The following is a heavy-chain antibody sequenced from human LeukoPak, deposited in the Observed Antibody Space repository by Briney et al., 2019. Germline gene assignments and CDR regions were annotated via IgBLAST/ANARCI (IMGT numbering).Heavy chain of an antibody. CDR1: GFTFSSYA. V-gene: IGHV3-64*01. CDR2: ISSNGGST. J-gene: IGHJ4*02. D-gene: IGHD6-6*01. CDR3: ARWGQLAFDY. Sequence: GGSLRLSCAASGFTFSSYAMECDSHAPGKVLEYDSAISSNGGSTSYANSVKGRFTISRDNSKNTLYLQMGSLRAEDMAVYYCARWGQLAFDYWGQGTLVTVSS.